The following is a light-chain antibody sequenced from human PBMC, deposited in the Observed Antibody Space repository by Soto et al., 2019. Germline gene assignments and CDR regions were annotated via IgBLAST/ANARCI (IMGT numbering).Light chain of an antibody. CDR3: QQTYSTLGS. CDR2: KAS. J-gene: IGKJ2*04. Sequence: DIPMTQSPSTLSASVGDRVTITCRASQSISSWLAWYQQKPGKAPKLLIYKASSLESGVPSRFSGSGSGTEFTLTISSLQPDDFATYYCQQTYSTLGSFGQGTKLEIK. V-gene: IGKV1-5*03. CDR1: QSISSW.